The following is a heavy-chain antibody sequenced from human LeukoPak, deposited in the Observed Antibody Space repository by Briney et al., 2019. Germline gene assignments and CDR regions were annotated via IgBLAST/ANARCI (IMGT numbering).Heavy chain of an antibody. CDR3: ASNPSYYYDSSGYYYIAY. D-gene: IGHD3-22*01. J-gene: IGHJ4*02. CDR1: GGSVSSGSYY. Sequence: PSETLSLTCTVSGGSVSSGSYYWSWIRQPPGKGLEWIGYIYYSGSTNYNPSLKSRVTISVDTSKNQFSLKLSSVTAADTAVYYCASNPSYYYDSSGYYYIAYWGQGTLVTVSS. V-gene: IGHV4-61*01. CDR2: IYYSGST.